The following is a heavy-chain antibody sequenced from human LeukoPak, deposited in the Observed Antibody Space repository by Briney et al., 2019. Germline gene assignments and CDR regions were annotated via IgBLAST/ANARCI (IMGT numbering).Heavy chain of an antibody. V-gene: IGHV5-51*01. CDR1: GFTLTNYW. D-gene: IGHD2-15*01. CDR2: IHSTDSHA. J-gene: IGHJ4*02. CDR3: ARCSGGNCYHFDY. Sequence: GESLKISCQDSGFTLTNYWIGWVRQMPGKGLEWMGIIHSTDSHAKYSPSFQGQVTISADKSISTAYLQWSSLKASDTAMYYCARCSGGNCYHFDYWGQGTLVTVSS.